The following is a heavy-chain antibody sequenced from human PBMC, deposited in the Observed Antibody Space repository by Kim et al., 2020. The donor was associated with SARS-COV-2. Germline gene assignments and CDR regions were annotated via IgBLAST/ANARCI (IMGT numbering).Heavy chain of an antibody. Sequence: GGSLRLSCAASGFTFSSYAMHWVRQAPGKGLEWVAVISYDGSNKYYADSVKGRFTISRDNSKNTLYLQMNSLRAEDTAVYYCARSPLWFGELFQHYFDY. J-gene: IGHJ4*01. D-gene: IGHD3-10*01. V-gene: IGHV3-30*04. CDR2: ISYDGSNK. CDR3: ARSPLWFGELFQHYFDY. CDR1: GFTFSSYA.